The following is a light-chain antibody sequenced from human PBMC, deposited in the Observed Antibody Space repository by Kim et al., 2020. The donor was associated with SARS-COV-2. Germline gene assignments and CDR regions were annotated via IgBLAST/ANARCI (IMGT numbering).Light chain of an antibody. V-gene: IGLV2-14*04. CDR2: DVS. CDR3: SSSTSSSTF. J-gene: IGLJ1*01. CDR1: SNDFGGDHY. Sequence: PGQSITSSCTGNSNDFGGDHYVSWYQQHPGKAPKLMIYDVSKRPSGISDRFSGSKSGNTASLTISGLLPEDEADYYCSSSTSSSTFFGTGTKVTVL.